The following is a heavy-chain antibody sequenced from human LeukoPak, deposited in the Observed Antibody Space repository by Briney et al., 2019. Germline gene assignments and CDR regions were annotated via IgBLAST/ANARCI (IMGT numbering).Heavy chain of an antibody. V-gene: IGHV3-23*01. CDR2: ISGSGGST. Sequence: PGGSLRLSCAASGLTFSSYAMSWVRQAPGKGLEWVSAISGSGGSTYYADSVKGRFTISRDNSKNTLYLQMNSLRAEDTAVYYCAKLIFGVVTNYFDYWGQGTLVTVSS. J-gene: IGHJ4*02. CDR3: AKLIFGVVTNYFDY. D-gene: IGHD3-3*01. CDR1: GLTFSSYA.